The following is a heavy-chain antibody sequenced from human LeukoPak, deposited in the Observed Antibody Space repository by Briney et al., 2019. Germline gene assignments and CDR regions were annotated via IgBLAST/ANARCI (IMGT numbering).Heavy chain of an antibody. V-gene: IGHV3-23*01. CDR1: GFTFSSYA. J-gene: IGHJ6*02. D-gene: IGHD6-13*01. CDR3: ARVVSSSWTGYYYGMDV. CDR2: ISGSGGST. Sequence: GGSLRLSCAASGFTFSSYAMSWVRQAPGKGLEWVSAISGSGGSTYYADSVKGRFTISRDNSKNTLYLQMNSLRAEDTAVYYCARVVSSSWTGYYYGMDVWGQGTTVTVSS.